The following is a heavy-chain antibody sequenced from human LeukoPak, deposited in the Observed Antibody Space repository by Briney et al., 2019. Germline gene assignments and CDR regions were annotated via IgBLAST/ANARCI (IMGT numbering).Heavy chain of an antibody. V-gene: IGHV3-66*01. Sequence: GGSLRLSCAASGFTVSTNYMSWVRQAPGKGLEWVSLIYSGDITQYADSVKGRFTISRDNSKNTLYLQMTSLRAEDTAVYHCARDGYYDSSGYRKHDGFDIWGQGTLVTGSS. CDR1: GFTVSTNY. D-gene: IGHD3-22*01. CDR3: ARDGYYDSSGYRKHDGFDI. CDR2: IYSGDIT. J-gene: IGHJ3*02.